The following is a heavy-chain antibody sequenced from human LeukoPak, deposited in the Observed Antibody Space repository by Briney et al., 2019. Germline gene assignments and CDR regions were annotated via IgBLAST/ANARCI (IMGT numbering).Heavy chain of an antibody. D-gene: IGHD3-10*01. CDR1: GGSISSSSYY. Sequence: SETLSLTCTVSGGSISSSSYYWSWIRQPPGKGLEWIGYIYYSGSTNYNPSLKSRVTISVDTSKNQFSLKLSSVTAADTAVYYCASLRMLRGDGYFDYWGHGTLVTVSS. CDR2: IYYSGST. CDR3: ASLRMLRGDGYFDY. V-gene: IGHV4-61*01. J-gene: IGHJ4*01.